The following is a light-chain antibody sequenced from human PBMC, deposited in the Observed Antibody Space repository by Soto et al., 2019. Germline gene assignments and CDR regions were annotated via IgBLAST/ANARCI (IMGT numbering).Light chain of an antibody. CDR3: QQYGSSPLT. J-gene: IGKJ1*01. CDR2: GAS. V-gene: IGKV3-20*01. Sequence: PGERATVSCRASQSVSSAYVAWYQQKPGQAPRLLISGASTRATGIPDRFSGSGSETEFTLTISRLEPEDFAVYYCQQYGSSPLTFGQGTKVEIK. CDR1: QSVSSAY.